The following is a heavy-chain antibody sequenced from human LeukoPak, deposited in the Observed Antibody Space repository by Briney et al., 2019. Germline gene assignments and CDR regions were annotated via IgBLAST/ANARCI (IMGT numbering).Heavy chain of an antibody. CDR1: GGSFSGYY. D-gene: IGHD7-27*01. CDR3: ARGWGICGLRY. J-gene: IGHJ4*02. V-gene: IGHV4-34*01. CDR2: INHSGST. Sequence: SETLSLTCAVYGGSFSGYYWSWIRQPPGKGLEWIGEINHSGSTNYNLSLKSRVTISVDTSKNQFSLKLSSVTAADTAVYYCARGWGICGLRYWGQGTLVTVSS.